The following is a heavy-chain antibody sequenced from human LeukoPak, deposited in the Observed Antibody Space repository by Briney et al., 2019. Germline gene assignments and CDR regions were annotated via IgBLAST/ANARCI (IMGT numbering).Heavy chain of an antibody. CDR1: GFTFSSYS. V-gene: IGHV3-21*01. Sequence: GGSLRLSCAASGFTFSSYSMNWVRQAPGKGLEWVSSISSGSSYIYYADSVKGRFTTSRDNAKNSLYLQLNSLRAEDTAVYFCARASATYYYDSSGYYSDYWGQGTLVTVSS. CDR3: ARASATYYYDSSGYYSDY. CDR2: ISSGSSYI. D-gene: IGHD3-22*01. J-gene: IGHJ4*02.